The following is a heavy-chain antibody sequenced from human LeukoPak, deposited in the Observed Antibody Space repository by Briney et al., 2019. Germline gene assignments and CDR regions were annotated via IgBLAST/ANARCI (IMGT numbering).Heavy chain of an antibody. Sequence: GGSLRLSCAASGITLSSYWMSWVRQAPGKGLEWVANIKQDGSEKYYVDSVKGRFTISRDNAKNSLYLQMNSLRAEDTAMYYCARARIAVAVYYFDCWGQGTLVTVSS. CDR1: GITLSSYW. CDR2: IKQDGSEK. V-gene: IGHV3-7*04. D-gene: IGHD6-19*01. CDR3: ARARIAVAVYYFDC. J-gene: IGHJ4*02.